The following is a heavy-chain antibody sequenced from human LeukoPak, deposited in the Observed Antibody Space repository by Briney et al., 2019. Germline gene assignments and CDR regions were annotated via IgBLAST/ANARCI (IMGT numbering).Heavy chain of an antibody. D-gene: IGHD2-2*01. CDR1: GFTFNNYW. Sequence: GGSLRLSCVGSGFTFNNYWMTWVRQAPGQGLEWVANVNRDESRKNHADSVKGRFTISRDNAKNTLYLQMNSLRAEDTAVYYCARFYCSSTSCLEDYWGQGTLVTVSS. CDR2: VNRDESRK. CDR3: ARFYCSSTSCLEDY. J-gene: IGHJ4*02. V-gene: IGHV3-7*01.